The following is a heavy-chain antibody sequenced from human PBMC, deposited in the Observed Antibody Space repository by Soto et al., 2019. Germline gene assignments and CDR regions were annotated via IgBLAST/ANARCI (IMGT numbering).Heavy chain of an antibody. CDR2: IYYSGST. J-gene: IGHJ4*02. Sequence: TLSLTCTVSGGSISSGGYYWSWIRQHPGKGLEWIGYIYYSGSTYYNPSLKSRVTISVDTSKNQFSLKLSSVTAADTAVYYCARDNKAGYSSSWYLHYWGQGTLVTVSS. CDR3: ARDNKAGYSSSWYLHY. D-gene: IGHD6-13*01. CDR1: GGSISSGGYY. V-gene: IGHV4-31*03.